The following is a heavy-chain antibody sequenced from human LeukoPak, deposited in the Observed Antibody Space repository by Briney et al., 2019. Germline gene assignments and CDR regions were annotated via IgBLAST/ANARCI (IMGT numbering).Heavy chain of an antibody. D-gene: IGHD1/OR15-1a*01. V-gene: IGHV3-23*01. Sequence: PGGSLRLSCAASGFTFSSYGMHWVRQAPGKGLEWVSVIGSGGSTYSADSVTGRFTISRDNSKNTLYLQMNSLRAEDTAVYYCAKRLGTAGFDYWGQGTLVTVSS. CDR3: AKRLGTAGFDY. J-gene: IGHJ4*02. CDR2: IGSGGST. CDR1: GFTFSSYG.